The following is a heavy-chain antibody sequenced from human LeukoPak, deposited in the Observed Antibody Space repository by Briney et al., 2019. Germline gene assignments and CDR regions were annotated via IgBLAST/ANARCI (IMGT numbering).Heavy chain of an antibody. D-gene: IGHD3-22*01. Sequence: PSETLSLTCSVSGVSLSSSSYHWRWVRQPPGKGLEWIGSIYYSESTHYNPSLKSRVTISVDPSKNQFSLKLSSVTAADTAVYYCARVTNAPTQAPKSSGNLNIGEFVDYWGQGTLVTVSS. V-gene: IGHV4-39*07. CDR2: IYYSEST. J-gene: IGHJ4*02. CDR3: ARVTNAPTQAPKSSGNLNIGEFVDY. CDR1: GVSLSSSSYH.